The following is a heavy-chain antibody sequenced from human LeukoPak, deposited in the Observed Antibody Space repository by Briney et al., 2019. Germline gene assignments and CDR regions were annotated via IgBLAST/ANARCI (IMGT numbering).Heavy chain of an antibody. J-gene: IGHJ4*02. Sequence: PSETLSLTCTVSGGSISSSSYYWGWIRQPPGKGLEWIGSIYYSGSTYYNPSLKSRVTISVDTSKNQFSLKLSSVTAADTAVYYCARTYSSWSYFDYWGQGTLVTVSS. D-gene: IGHD6-6*01. CDR1: GGSISSSSYY. CDR3: ARTYSSWSYFDY. CDR2: IYYSGST. V-gene: IGHV4-39*07.